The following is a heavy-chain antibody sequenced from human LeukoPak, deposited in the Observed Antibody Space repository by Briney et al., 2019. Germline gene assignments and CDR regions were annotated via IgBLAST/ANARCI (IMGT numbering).Heavy chain of an antibody. V-gene: IGHV3-48*01. D-gene: IGHD3-16*01. J-gene: IGHJ5*01. Sequence: GGSLRLSCAASGFTFSSYSMNWVRQAPGKGLEWVSYISSSSSTIYYADSVKGRFTISRDNAKNSLYLQTNSLRAEDTAVYYCARSPITFGGVIDSWGQGTLVTVSS. CDR1: GFTFSSYS. CDR2: ISSSSSTI. CDR3: ARSPITFGGVIDS.